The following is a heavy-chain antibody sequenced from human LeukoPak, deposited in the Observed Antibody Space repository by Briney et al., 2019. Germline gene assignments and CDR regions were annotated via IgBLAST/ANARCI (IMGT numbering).Heavy chain of an antibody. CDR1: GGSISSYY. Sequence: PSETLSLTCTVSGGSISSYYWSWIRQPPGKGLEWIGYIYYSGSTNHNPSLKSRVTISVDTSKNQFSLKLSSVAAADTAVYYCARVAAAADTVSGMDVWGQGTTVTVSS. D-gene: IGHD6-13*01. V-gene: IGHV4-59*01. J-gene: IGHJ6*02. CDR2: IYYSGST. CDR3: ARVAAAADTVSGMDV.